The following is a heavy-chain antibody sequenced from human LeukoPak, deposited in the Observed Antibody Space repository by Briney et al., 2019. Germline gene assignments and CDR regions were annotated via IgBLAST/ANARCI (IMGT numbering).Heavy chain of an antibody. CDR1: GFTFSSYA. CDR3: AREGGSSSWSSFDY. J-gene: IGHJ4*02. Sequence: PGRSLRLSCAASGFTFSSYAMHWVRQAPGKGLEWVAVISYDGSNKYYADSVKGRFTISRDNSKNTLYLQMNSPRAEDTAVYYCAREGGSSSWSSFDYWGQGTLVTVSS. CDR2: ISYDGSNK. D-gene: IGHD6-13*01. V-gene: IGHV3-30-3*01.